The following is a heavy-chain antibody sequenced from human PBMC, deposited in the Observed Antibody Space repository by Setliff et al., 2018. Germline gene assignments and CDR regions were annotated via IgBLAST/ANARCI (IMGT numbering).Heavy chain of an antibody. CDR1: GGSISNYY. CDR3: ARLRGGYRHNDQFDY. D-gene: IGHD5-12*01. Sequence: PSETLSLTCTVSGGSISNYYWSWIRQPAGKGLEWIGRIYTSGSTNYNPSLKSRVTMSVDTSKNQFSLKLSSVTAADTAVYYCARLRGGYRHNDQFDYWGQGTQVTVSS. J-gene: IGHJ4*02. CDR2: IYTSGST. V-gene: IGHV4-4*07.